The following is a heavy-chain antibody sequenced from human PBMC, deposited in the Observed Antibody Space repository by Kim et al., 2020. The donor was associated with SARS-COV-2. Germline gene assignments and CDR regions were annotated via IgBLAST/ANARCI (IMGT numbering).Heavy chain of an antibody. Sequence: CAAPVKGRFTISRDDSKNTLYLQMNSLKTEDTAVYYCTTGYYYGSGSYGHWGQGTLVTVSS. V-gene: IGHV3-15*01. D-gene: IGHD3-10*01. J-gene: IGHJ4*02. CDR3: TTGYYYGSGSYGH.